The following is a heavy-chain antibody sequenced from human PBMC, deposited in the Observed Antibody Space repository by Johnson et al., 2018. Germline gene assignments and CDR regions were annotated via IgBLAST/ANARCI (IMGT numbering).Heavy chain of an antibody. CDR1: GYSFTSYY. Sequence: QVQLVQSGAEVKKXGAAVKVSCKASGYSFTSYYMHWVRQAPGQGLEWMGIINPSGGSTSYAQKFQGRITMTRDTSTSTVYMELSSLRSEDTAVYYCARGPARDYMDVWGKGTTVTVSS. CDR3: ARGPARDYMDV. J-gene: IGHJ6*03. CDR2: INPSGGST. V-gene: IGHV1-46*01.